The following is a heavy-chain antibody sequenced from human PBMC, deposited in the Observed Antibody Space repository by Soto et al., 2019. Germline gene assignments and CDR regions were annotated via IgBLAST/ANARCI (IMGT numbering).Heavy chain of an antibody. J-gene: IGHJ5*01. CDR1: GGSISSGGYY. V-gene: IGHV4-31*03. Sequence: SETLSLTCTVSGGSISSGGYYWSWIRQHPGKGLEWIGYIYYSGSTYYNPSLKSRVTISVDTSKNQFSLKLSSVTAADTAVYYCAREEELKSIRCFDSWGQGTLVTVFS. CDR2: IYYSGST. D-gene: IGHD1-7*01. CDR3: AREEELKSIRCFDS.